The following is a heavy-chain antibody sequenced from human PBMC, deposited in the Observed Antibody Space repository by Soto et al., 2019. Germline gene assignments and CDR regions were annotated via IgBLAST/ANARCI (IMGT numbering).Heavy chain of an antibody. J-gene: IGHJ4*02. V-gene: IGHV4-31*03. CDR3: ARGSMVRGVIKYFDY. D-gene: IGHD3-10*01. Sequence: SETLSLTCTVSGGSISSGGYYWSWIRQHPGKGLEWIGYIYYSGSTYYNPSLKSRVTISVDTSKNQFSLKLSSVTAADTAVYYCARGSMVRGVIKYFDYWGQGTLVTVSS. CDR1: GGSISSGGYY. CDR2: IYYSGST.